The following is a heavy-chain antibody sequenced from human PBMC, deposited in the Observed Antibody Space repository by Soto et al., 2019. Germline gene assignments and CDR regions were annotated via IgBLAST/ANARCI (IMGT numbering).Heavy chain of an antibody. CDR2: IKQDGSEK. J-gene: IGHJ4*02. CDR3: ARDPYQYCTTTSCSPIVLDY. CDR1: GFTFSRSW. V-gene: IGHV3-7*01. Sequence: PGGSLRLSCAASGFTFSRSWMSWVRQAPGKGLEWVANIKQDGSEKYYVDSVKGRFTISRDNAKNSLHLQMNSLRAEDTAVYYCARDPYQYCTTTSCSPIVLDYWGQGSLVTGSS. D-gene: IGHD2-2*01.